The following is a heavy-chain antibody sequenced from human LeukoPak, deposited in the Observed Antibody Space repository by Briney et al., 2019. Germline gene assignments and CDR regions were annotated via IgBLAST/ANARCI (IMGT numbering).Heavy chain of an antibody. J-gene: IGHJ4*02. CDR2: ISSSSSYI. V-gene: IGHV3-21*04. CDR1: GFTFSSYS. CDR3: AKDHRDIVVVPDAMLDY. D-gene: IGHD2-2*01. Sequence: GGSLRLSCAASGFTFSSYSMNWVRQAPGKGLEWVSSISSSSSYIYYADSVKGRFTISRDNAKNSLYLQMNSLRADDTAVYYCAKDHRDIVVVPDAMLDYWGQGTLVTVSS.